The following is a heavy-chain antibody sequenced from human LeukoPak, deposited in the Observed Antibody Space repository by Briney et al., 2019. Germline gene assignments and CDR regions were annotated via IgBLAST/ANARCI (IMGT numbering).Heavy chain of an antibody. CDR2: INHSGST. V-gene: IGHV4-34*01. D-gene: IGHD3-10*01. Sequence: SETLSLTCTVSGGSISSYYWSWIRQPPGKGLEWIGEINHSGSTNYNPSLKSRVTISVDTSKNQFSLKLSSVTAADTAVYYCARGPRRGNYYYYGMDVWGQGTTVTVSS. J-gene: IGHJ6*02. CDR1: GGSISSYY. CDR3: ARGPRRGNYYYYGMDV.